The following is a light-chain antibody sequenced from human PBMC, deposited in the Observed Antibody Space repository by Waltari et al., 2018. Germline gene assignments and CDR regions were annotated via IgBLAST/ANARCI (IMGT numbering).Light chain of an antibody. V-gene: IGKV1-6*01. Sequence: AIQMTQSPSSLSASVGDKVTITCRASQGIRNELGWYQQKPGKAPKLLIYAASSLQSGVPSRFSGSGYGTDFTLSISSLEPEDFAVYYCQQRSNWPPITFGQGTRLEIK. CDR3: QQRSNWPPIT. J-gene: IGKJ5*01. CDR2: AAS. CDR1: QGIRNE.